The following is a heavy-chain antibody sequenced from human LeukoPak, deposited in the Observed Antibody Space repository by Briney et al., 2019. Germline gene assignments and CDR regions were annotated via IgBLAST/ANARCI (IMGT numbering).Heavy chain of an antibody. J-gene: IGHJ4*02. CDR3: AKVQGGDYGDYFDY. V-gene: IGHV3-23*01. CDR2: ISGSGVST. D-gene: IGHD4-17*01. CDR1: GFRFSSYA. Sequence: GGSLRLACAASGFRFSSYAMSWVRQAPGKGLEWVSAISGSGVSTYYADSVKGRFTVSRDNSKNTLYLQMNSLRAEDTAVYYCAKVQGGDYGDYFDYWGQGTLVTVSS.